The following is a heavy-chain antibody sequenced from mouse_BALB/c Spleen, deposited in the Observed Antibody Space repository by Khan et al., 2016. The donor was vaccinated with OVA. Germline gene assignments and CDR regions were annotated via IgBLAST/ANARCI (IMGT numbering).Heavy chain of an antibody. CDR3: TRLGNCYGSTFVD. CDR2: INPSTDYT. D-gene: IGHD1-1*01. Sequence: QVQLQQSGAELAKPGASVKMSCKASGYSFVNYWIHWVKQRPGQGLEWIGYINPSTDYTEYNQKFKEKVTLTADKSSSTAYLQLNSLTSEDSAAYASTRLGNCYGSTFVDWGQGTTLTVSS. J-gene: IGHJ2*01. CDR1: GYSFVNYW. V-gene: IGHV1-7*01.